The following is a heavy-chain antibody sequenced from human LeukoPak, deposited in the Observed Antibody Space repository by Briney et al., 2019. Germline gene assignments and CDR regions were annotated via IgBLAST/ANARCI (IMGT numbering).Heavy chain of an antibody. V-gene: IGHV1-2*02. Sequence: ASVKVSCKASGYTFTGFYMNWVRQAPGQGLEWMGWINPNSGGTKYAQKFQGRVSMTRDTSISTAYMELSGLRSDDTAVYYCARGGADYDSSGPFNHWGQGTLVTVSP. CDR2: INPNSGGT. J-gene: IGHJ5*02. CDR3: ARGGADYDSSGPFNH. D-gene: IGHD3-22*01. CDR1: GYTFTGFY.